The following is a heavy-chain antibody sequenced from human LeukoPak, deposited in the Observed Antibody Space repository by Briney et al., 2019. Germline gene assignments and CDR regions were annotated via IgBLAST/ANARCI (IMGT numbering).Heavy chain of an antibody. D-gene: IGHD6-19*01. J-gene: IGHJ4*02. V-gene: IGHV4-34*01. Sequence: KTSETLSLTCAVYGGSFSGYYWSWIRQPPGKWLEWIGEINHSGSTNYNPSLKSRATISVDTSKNQFSLKLSSVTAADTAVYYCARDSASSGIFDYWGQGTLVTVSS. CDR3: ARDSASSGIFDY. CDR1: GGSFSGYY. CDR2: INHSGST.